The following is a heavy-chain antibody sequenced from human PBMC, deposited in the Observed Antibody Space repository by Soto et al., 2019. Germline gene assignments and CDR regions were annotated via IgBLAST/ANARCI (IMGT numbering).Heavy chain of an antibody. CDR1: GGSISSGGYS. D-gene: IGHD3-9*01. CDR2: IYQSGST. Sequence: SETLSLTCAVSGGSISSGGYSWNWIRQPPGKGLEWIGYIYQSGSTYYNPSLKSRVTISVDRSKNQFSLKLSSVTPADTAVYDCARDDLSRYCFESRGQRTTVTVSS. V-gene: IGHV4-30-2*01. J-gene: IGHJ6*02. CDR3: ARDDLSRYCFES.